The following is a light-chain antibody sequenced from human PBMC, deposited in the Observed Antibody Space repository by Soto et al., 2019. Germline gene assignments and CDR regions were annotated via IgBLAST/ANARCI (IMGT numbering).Light chain of an antibody. CDR3: QQYNNWPPIT. Sequence: EVVLTQSPCTLSLSPGERATLSCRASQTVRNNYLAWYQQRPGQAPRLLIYGASTRATGIPARFSGSGSGTEFTLTISSLQSEDFAVYSCQQYNNWPPITSGQGTDWRL. CDR2: GAS. J-gene: IGKJ5*01. CDR1: QTVRNN. V-gene: IGKV3-15*01.